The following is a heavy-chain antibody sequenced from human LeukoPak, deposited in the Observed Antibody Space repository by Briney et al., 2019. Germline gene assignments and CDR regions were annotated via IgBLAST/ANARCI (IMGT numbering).Heavy chain of an antibody. CDR1: GYTFTSYG. CDR3: ARDWGDVGSGGSGNFGY. Sequence: GASVKVSCKASGYTFTSYGISWVRQAPGQGLEWMGWISAYNGNTNYAQKLQGRVTMTTDTSTSTAYMELRSLRSDDTAVYYCARDWGDVGSGGSGNFGYWGQGTLVTVSS. J-gene: IGHJ4*02. CDR2: ISAYNGNT. D-gene: IGHD3-16*01. V-gene: IGHV1-18*01.